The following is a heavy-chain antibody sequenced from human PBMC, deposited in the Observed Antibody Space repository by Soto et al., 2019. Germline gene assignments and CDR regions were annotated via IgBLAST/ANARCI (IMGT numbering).Heavy chain of an antibody. CDR1: GYTFTGYA. D-gene: IGHD6-19*01. V-gene: IGHV1-3*05. Sequence: QVRHVQSGAEEKKPGASVKVSCKASGYTFTGYAMHWVRQAPGQRLEWMGWINAGNGNTKYSQKFQGRVTITRDTSASTAYMELSSLRSEDTAVYYCARAVAVPADFDYWGQGTLVTVSS. CDR2: INAGNGNT. J-gene: IGHJ4*02. CDR3: ARAVAVPADFDY.